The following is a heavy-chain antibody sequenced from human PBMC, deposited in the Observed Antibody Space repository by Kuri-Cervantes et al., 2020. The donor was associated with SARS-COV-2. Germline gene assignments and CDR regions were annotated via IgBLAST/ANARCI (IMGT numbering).Heavy chain of an antibody. CDR3: AGTKRGKTYFDY. V-gene: IGHV3-21*01. CDR1: GFTFSGYT. J-gene: IGHJ4*02. D-gene: IGHD3-10*01. CDR2: ISGSGSYI. Sequence: GGSLRLSCVATGFTFSGYTMNWVRQAPGKAPQWVSSISGSGSYIYYADSVKGRFTISRDSAKNSLYLQMNSLRAEDTAVYYCAGTKRGKTYFDYWGQGTLVTVSS.